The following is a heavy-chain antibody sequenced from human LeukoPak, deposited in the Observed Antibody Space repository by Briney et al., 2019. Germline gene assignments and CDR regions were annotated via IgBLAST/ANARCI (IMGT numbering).Heavy chain of an antibody. V-gene: IGHV4-59*01. CDR2: IYYSGST. J-gene: IGHJ5*02. CDR1: GGSISSYY. D-gene: IGHD6-19*01. Sequence: SETLSLTCTFSGGSISSYYWIWIRQPPGRGLEWIGYIYYSGSTNYNPSLKSRVTISVDTSKNQFSLKLSSVTAADTAVYYCARGMAVAGNNWFDPWGQGTLVTVSS. CDR3: ARGMAVAGNNWFDP.